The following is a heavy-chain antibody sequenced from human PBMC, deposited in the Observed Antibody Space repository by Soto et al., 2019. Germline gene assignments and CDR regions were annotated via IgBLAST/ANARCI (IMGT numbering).Heavy chain of an antibody. CDR3: GKLRTGYALYYFDF. D-gene: IGHD3-9*01. V-gene: IGHV3-23*01. J-gene: IGHJ4*02. Sequence: EVQLLESGGGLVQPGGSLRLSCAASGFTFSEYGMAWVRQPPGKGLEWISGISGSGGATYYADSVQGRFTISKDFSKNTLYLQMSGLRAEDTAVYYCGKLRTGYALYYFDFWGQGAVVTVSS. CDR2: ISGSGGAT. CDR1: GFTFSEYG.